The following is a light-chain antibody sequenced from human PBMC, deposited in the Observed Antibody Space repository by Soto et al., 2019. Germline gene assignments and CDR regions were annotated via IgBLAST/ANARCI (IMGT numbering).Light chain of an antibody. CDR2: AAY. V-gene: IGKV1-27*01. CDR1: QDIRPY. Sequence: DIQMTQAPSSLSASVGDRVTITCRARQDIRPYLAWYQQKPGKVPKLLISAAYTLQSGVPPRFSGSGSGTDFTLTISSLQPEDVATYYFQKYDNAPLTFGGGTKVEIK. CDR3: QKYDNAPLT. J-gene: IGKJ4*01.